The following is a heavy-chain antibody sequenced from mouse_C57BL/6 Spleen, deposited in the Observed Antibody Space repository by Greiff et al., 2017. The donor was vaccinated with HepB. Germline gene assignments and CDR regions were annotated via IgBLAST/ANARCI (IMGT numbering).Heavy chain of an antibody. D-gene: IGHD2-5*01. Sequence: QVQLQQSGAELVRPGASVTLSCKASGYTFTDYEMHWVKQTPVHGLEWIGAIDPETGGTAYNQKFKGKAILTADKSSSTAYMELRSLTSEDSAVYYCTRMGYYSNFRYFDVWGTGTTVTVSS. CDR1: GYTFTDYE. J-gene: IGHJ1*03. CDR2: IDPETGGT. V-gene: IGHV1-15*01. CDR3: TRMGYYSNFRYFDV.